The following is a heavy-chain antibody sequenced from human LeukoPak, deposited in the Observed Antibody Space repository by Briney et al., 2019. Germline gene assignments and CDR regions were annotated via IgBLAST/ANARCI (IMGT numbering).Heavy chain of an antibody. CDR1: GYTFTSYD. Sequence: GASVKISCEASGYTFTSYDINWVRQATGQGLEWMGWMNPNSGNTGYAQKFQGRVTMTRNTSISTAYMELSSLRSEDTAVYYCAIVNDFWSDYPNFDYWGQGTPVTVSS. CDR3: AIVNDFWSDYPNFDY. CDR2: MNPNSGNT. D-gene: IGHD3-3*01. V-gene: IGHV1-8*01. J-gene: IGHJ4*02.